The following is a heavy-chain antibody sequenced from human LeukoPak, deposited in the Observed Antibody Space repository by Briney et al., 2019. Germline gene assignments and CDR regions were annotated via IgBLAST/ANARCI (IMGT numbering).Heavy chain of an antibody. J-gene: IGHJ6*03. V-gene: IGHV3-21*01. Sequence: GGSLRLSCEASGFTFSLYSISWFRQAPGKGLEWVSSITSRSSHIYYADSVKGRFTIFRDNARNSLYLQMNNLRAEDAAVYFCARVAAGATVHNIYYYYMDVWGKGTTVTVSS. CDR3: ARVAAGATVHNIYYYYMDV. CDR1: GFTFSLYS. CDR2: ITSRSSHI. D-gene: IGHD6-25*01.